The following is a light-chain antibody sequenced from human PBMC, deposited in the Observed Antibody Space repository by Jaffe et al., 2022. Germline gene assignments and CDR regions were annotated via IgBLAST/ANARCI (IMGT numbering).Light chain of an antibody. Sequence: SYELTQPLSVSVALGQTATITCGGNNIGIKNVHWYQQKPGQAPVLVIYRDTKRPSGIPERFSGSNSGNTATLTISRAQAGDEADYYCQVWDSSTVVFGGGTKVTVL. V-gene: IGLV3-9*01. CDR1: NIGIKN. CDR3: QVWDSSTVV. CDR2: RDT. J-gene: IGLJ2*01.